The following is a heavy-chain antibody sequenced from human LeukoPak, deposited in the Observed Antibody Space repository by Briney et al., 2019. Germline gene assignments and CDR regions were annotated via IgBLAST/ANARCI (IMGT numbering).Heavy chain of an antibody. J-gene: IGHJ4*02. V-gene: IGHV1-24*01. CDR1: GYTLTELS. D-gene: IGHD3/OR15-3a*01. CDR3: ATVAPEDYYFDY. Sequence: ASVKVSCKVSGYTLTELSMHWVRQAPGKGLEWMGGFDPEDGETIYAQKFQGRVAMTEDTSTDTAYMELCSLRSEDTAVYYCATVAPEDYYFDYWGQGTLVTVSS. CDR2: FDPEDGET.